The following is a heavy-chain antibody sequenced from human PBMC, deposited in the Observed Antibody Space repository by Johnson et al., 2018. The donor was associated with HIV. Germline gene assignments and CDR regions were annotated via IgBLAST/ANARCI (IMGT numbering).Heavy chain of an antibody. Sequence: VQLVESGGGLIQPGGSLRLSCAASGFTVSSNYMSWVRQAPGKGLEWVSVIYSGGSTYYADSVKGRFTISRDNAKNSLYLQMNSLRAEDTAVYYCASADYNWVSPGAFDIWGQGTKVTVSS. CDR2: IYSGGST. J-gene: IGHJ3*02. V-gene: IGHV3-53*01. CDR3: ASADYNWVSPGAFDI. D-gene: IGHD1-20*01. CDR1: GFTVSSNY.